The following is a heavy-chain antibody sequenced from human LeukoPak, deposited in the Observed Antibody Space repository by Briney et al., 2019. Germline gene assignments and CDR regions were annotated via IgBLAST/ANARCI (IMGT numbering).Heavy chain of an antibody. D-gene: IGHD6-13*01. CDR3: ASLRVGSSFGYQYYIDV. V-gene: IGHV4-39*07. Sequence: KSSETLSLTCTVSGGSISSSSYYWGWIRQPPGKGLEWIGEINHSGSTNYNPSLKSRVTISVDTSKNQFSLKLSSVTAADTAVYYCASLRVGSSFGYQYYIDVWGKGTTVTVSS. J-gene: IGHJ6*03. CDR1: GGSISSSSYY. CDR2: INHSGST.